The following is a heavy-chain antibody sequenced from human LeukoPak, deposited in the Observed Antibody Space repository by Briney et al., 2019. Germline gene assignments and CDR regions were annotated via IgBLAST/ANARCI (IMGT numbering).Heavy chain of an antibody. V-gene: IGHV3-7*01. CDR1: GFTFSTYW. CDR3: ASDGNDYGDFMDY. J-gene: IGHJ4*02. Sequence: GGSLRLSCAASGFTFSTYWMSWARQAPGKGLEWVANIKQDGSEKYYVDSVKGRFTISRDNAKNSLYLQMNSLRAEDTALYYCASDGNDYGDFMDYWGQGTLVTVSS. CDR2: IKQDGSEK. D-gene: IGHD4-17*01.